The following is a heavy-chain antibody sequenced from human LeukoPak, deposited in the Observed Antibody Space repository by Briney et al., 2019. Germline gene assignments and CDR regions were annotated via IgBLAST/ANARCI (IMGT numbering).Heavy chain of an antibody. V-gene: IGHV3-7*01. D-gene: IGHD5-18*01. CDR1: GFTFSSYW. CDR3: ASFTKEWIQLFDY. CDR2: IKQDGSEK. Sequence: GGSLRLSCAAPGFTFSSYWMSWVRQAPGKGLEWVANIKQDGSEKYYVDSVKGRFTISRDNAKNSLYLQMNSLRAEDTAVYYCASFTKEWIQLFDYWGQGTLVTVSS. J-gene: IGHJ4*02.